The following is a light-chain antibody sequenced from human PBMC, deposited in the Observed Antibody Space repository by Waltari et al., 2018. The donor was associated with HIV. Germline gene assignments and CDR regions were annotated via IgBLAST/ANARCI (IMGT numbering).Light chain of an antibody. Sequence: QSILTQPPSVSAAPGEQVTISCSGSTSNIGKNLISWYQQVPGRAPQLVIYDDIKRTAAAPARFSASKSGTSATLGITGLQTGDEANYYCGTWDSTLSVVVFGGGTKVTVL. CDR3: GTWDSTLSVVV. CDR2: DDI. V-gene: IGLV1-51*01. J-gene: IGLJ2*01. CDR1: TSNIGKNL.